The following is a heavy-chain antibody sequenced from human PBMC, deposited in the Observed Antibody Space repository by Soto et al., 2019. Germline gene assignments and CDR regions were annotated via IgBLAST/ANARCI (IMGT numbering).Heavy chain of an antibody. D-gene: IGHD3-16*01. CDR3: AADLAPNDPYNWFEP. Sequence: QIQLVQFGPEVKKPGTPVKVSCKASGFTFSSSGIHWVRQARGQRLEWIGWIVVGSGNTNYAQKFQERVTITRDVSTNTAYMELTSQRSEDTAVYYCAADLAPNDPYNWFEPWGQGTLVTVSS. CDR1: GFTFSSSG. V-gene: IGHV1-58*02. CDR2: IVVGSGNT. J-gene: IGHJ5*02.